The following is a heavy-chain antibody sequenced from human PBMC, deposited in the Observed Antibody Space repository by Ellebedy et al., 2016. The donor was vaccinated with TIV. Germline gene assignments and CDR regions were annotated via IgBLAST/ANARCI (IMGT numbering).Heavy chain of an antibody. Sequence: GESLKISCAASGFTFSSYWMSWVRQAPGQGLEWVANIKQDGSEKYYVDYVKGRFTISRDNSKNTLFLQMNSLRVEDTALYYCAKDSGWEHEYWGQGPLVTISS. CDR3: AKDSGWEHEY. CDR1: GFTFSSYW. D-gene: IGHD3-10*01. CDR2: IKQDGSEK. J-gene: IGHJ4*02. V-gene: IGHV3-7*03.